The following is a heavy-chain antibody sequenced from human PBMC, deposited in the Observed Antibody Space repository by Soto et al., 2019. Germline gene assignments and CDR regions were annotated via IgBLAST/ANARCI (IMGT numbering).Heavy chain of an antibody. CDR1: GFTFSSYA. D-gene: IGHD1-26*01. CDR2: IWYDGSNK. CDR3: ARAQYTGSYFDACDI. V-gene: IGHV3-33*08. J-gene: IGHJ3*02. Sequence: QVQLVESGGGVVQPGRSLRLSCAASGFTFSSYAMHWVRQAPGKGLDWVAVIWYDGSNKYYADPVKGRFTISRDNSKNTLYLQMNSLRVEDTAVYYCARAQYTGSYFDACDIWGQGTMVTVSS.